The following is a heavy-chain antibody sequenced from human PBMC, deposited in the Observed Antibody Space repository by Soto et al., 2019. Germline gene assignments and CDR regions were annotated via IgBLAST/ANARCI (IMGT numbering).Heavy chain of an antibody. Sequence: EVQLVESGGGLAKPGGSLRLSCAASGFTFRSYSMNWVRQVPGKGLVWVSSISSSSSNIYYADSVKGRFTISRDNAKNSLYLQMNSLRAEDTAVYYCARGAGTFPPDYWGQGTLVTVSS. V-gene: IGHV3-21*01. J-gene: IGHJ4*02. CDR3: ARGAGTFPPDY. D-gene: IGHD1-7*01. CDR1: GFTFRSYS. CDR2: ISSSSSNI.